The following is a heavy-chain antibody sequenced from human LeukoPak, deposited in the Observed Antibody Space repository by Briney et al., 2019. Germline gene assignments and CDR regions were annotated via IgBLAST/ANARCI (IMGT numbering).Heavy chain of an antibody. Sequence: PGGSLRLSCVASGFSFSYYSMIWVRQAPGKGLEWVSSISSASNYISYADSLKGRFTISRDNAKTSLYLQMNSLRVEDTAVYYCARVDWNDRKYYSDYWGQGTLVTVSS. V-gene: IGHV3-21*01. J-gene: IGHJ4*02. CDR1: GFSFSYYS. CDR2: ISSASNYI. CDR3: ARVDWNDRKYYSDY. D-gene: IGHD1-1*01.